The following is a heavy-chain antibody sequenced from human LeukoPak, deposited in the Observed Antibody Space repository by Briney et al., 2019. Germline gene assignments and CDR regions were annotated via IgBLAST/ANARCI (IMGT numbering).Heavy chain of an antibody. J-gene: IGHJ6*02. V-gene: IGHV1-18*01. CDR3: ARDRLLGFGELSLVYYYYGMDV. CDR2: ISAYNGKT. CDR1: GHTFTSYG. Sequence: ASVKVSCKASGHTFTSYGISWVRQAPGQGLEWMGWISAYNGKTNYAQKLQGRVTMTTDTSTTTAYMELRSLRSDDTAVYYCARDRLLGFGELSLVYYYYGMDVWGQGTTVTVSS. D-gene: IGHD3-10*01.